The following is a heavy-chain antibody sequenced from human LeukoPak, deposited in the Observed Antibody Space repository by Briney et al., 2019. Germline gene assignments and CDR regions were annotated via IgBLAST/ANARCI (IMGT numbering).Heavy chain of an antibody. CDR1: GFTLSNYN. CDR3: VKDSGGRSGRTDYFDS. V-gene: IGHV3-21*04. D-gene: IGHD6-19*01. CDR2: ISSSSSYI. J-gene: IGHJ4*02. Sequence: GGSLRLSCAASGFTLSNYNMNWVRQAPGKGLEWVSSISSSSSYIYYADSVKRRFSFSRDNSKNSLYLQMNSLRVEDTAMYYCVKDSGGRSGRTDYFDSWGQGTLVTVSS.